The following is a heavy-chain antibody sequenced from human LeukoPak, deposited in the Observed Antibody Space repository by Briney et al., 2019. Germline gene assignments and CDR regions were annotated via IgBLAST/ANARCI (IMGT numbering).Heavy chain of an antibody. V-gene: IGHV4-59*01. D-gene: IGHD6-13*01. J-gene: IGHJ4*02. CDR2: IYYSGTT. Sequence: SETLSLTCTVSGGSMSSYYWSWIRQPPGKGLEWIGYIYYSGTTNYNPSLKSRVTISVDTSKNQFSLRLRSVTAADTAVYYCARGVYIAAAQYGYWGQGTLVTVSS. CDR1: GGSMSSYY. CDR3: ARGVYIAAAQYGY.